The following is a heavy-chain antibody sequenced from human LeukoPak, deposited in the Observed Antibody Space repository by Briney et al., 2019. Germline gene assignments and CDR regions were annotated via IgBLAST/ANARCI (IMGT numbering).Heavy chain of an antibody. CDR1: GFTFSSYA. D-gene: IGHD3-9*01. CDR2: IGASGGST. CDR3: AKAEGYGILTGLAY. V-gene: IGHV3-23*01. Sequence: GGSLRLSCGTSGFTFSSYAMSGVRQAPGKGLEGVSGIGASGGSTYYADSVKGRFTISRDNSKNTLYLQMNSLRTEDTAVYYCAKAEGYGILTGLAYWGQGTLVTVSS. J-gene: IGHJ4*02.